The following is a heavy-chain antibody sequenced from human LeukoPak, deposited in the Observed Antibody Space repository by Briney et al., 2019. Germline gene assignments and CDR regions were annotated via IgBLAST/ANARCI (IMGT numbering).Heavy chain of an antibody. V-gene: IGHV3-23*01. J-gene: IGHJ4*02. CDR1: GYTFSSYA. CDR3: AQKTPGTHPFDY. D-gene: IGHD6-13*01. CDR2: CGTSGDT. Sequence: GGSLRLSCAASGYTFSSYAMNWVRQAPGKGLEWVSACGTSGDTYYADSVRGRFTISRDNAKNTVYLQMSSLRAEDTAVYYCAQKTPGTHPFDYWGQGTLVTVSS.